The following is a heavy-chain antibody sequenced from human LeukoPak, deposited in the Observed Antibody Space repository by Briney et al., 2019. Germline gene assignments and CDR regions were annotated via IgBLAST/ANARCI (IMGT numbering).Heavy chain of an antibody. CDR2: ISSSSSYI. CDR3: ARYCTNGVCYIFDY. V-gene: IGHV3-21*01. CDR1: GFTFSSYS. J-gene: IGHJ4*02. Sequence: PGGSLRLSCAASGFTFSSYSMNWVRQAPGKGLEWVSSISSSSSYIYYADSVKGRFTISRDNAKNSLYLQMNSLRAEDTAVYYCARYCTNGVCYIFDYWGQGTLVTVSS. D-gene: IGHD2-8*01.